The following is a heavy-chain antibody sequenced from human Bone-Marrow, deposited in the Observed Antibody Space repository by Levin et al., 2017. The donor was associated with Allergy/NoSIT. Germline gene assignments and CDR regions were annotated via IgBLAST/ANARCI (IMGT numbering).Heavy chain of an antibody. CDR1: GGSISSGDYY. D-gene: IGHD1-26*01. CDR3: ARDSGGSYFGLGAAQKD. V-gene: IGHV4-30-4*01. CDR2: IYYSGST. Sequence: ASETLSLTCTVSGGSISSGDYYWSWIRQPPGKGLEWIGYIYYSGSTYYNPSLKSRVTISVDTSKNQFSLKLSSVTAADTAVYYCARDSGGSYFGLGAAQKDWGQGTLVTVSS. J-gene: IGHJ4*02.